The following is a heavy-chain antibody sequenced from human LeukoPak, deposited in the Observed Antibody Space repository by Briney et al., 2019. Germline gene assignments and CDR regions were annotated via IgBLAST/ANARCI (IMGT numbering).Heavy chain of an antibody. D-gene: IGHD3-10*01. CDR2: ISTSSSYI. CDR1: GFTFSSYS. J-gene: IGHJ6*03. CDR3: AKAGRGGAITLVRGVKGDYYYMDV. Sequence: GGSLRLSCAASGFTFSSYSMNWVRQAPGKGLEWVSSISTSSSYIHYADSVKGRFTISRDNSKHTLYLQMNSLRAEDTAVYYCAKAGRGGAITLVRGVKGDYYYMDVWGKGTTVTISS. V-gene: IGHV3-21*04.